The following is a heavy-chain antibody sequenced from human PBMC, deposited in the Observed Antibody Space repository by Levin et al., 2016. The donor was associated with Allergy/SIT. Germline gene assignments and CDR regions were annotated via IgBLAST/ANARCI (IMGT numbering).Heavy chain of an antibody. V-gene: IGHV3-48*01. J-gene: IGHJ4*02. CDR2: ISSSSSTI. Sequence: VRQAPGKGLEWVSYISSSSSTIYYADSVKGRFTISRDNAKNSLYLQMNSLRAEDTAVYYCARDPLLADYEPAAGGFDYWGQGTLVTVSS. D-gene: IGHD6-13*01. CDR3: ARDPLLADYEPAAGGFDY.